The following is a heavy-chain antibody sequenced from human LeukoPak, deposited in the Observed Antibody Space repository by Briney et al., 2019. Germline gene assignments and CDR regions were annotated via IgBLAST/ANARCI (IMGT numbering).Heavy chain of an antibody. D-gene: IGHD3-22*01. CDR2: INPNSGGT. CDR1: GYTLTSYG. V-gene: IGHV1-2*02. CDR3: ARNPPYYYDSSGYYPQGFDY. Sequence: ASVKVSCKASGYTLTSYGISWVRQAPGQGLEWMGWINPNSGGTNYAQKFQGRVTMTRDTSISTAYMELSRLRSDDTAVYYCARNPPYYYDSSGYYPQGFDYWGQGTLVTVSP. J-gene: IGHJ4*02.